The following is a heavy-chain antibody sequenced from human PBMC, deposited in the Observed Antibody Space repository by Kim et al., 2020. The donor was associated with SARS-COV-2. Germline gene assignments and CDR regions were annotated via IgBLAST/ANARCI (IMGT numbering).Heavy chain of an antibody. J-gene: IGHJ3*02. V-gene: IGHV3-74*01. CDR3: AGGIWGSYPRACDI. CDR1: GFAFSSYW. CDR2: INSDGSSI. Sequence: GGSLRLSCAASGFAFSSYWMHWVRQAPGKGLVWVSRINSDGSSITYADSVKGRFTISRDNAKNTLYLQMNSLSAEDTAVYYCAGGIWGSYPRACDIWGQG. D-gene: IGHD3-16*02.